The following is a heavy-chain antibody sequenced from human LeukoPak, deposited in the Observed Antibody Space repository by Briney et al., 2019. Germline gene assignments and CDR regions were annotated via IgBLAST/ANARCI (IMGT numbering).Heavy chain of an antibody. CDR2: IKTDGSST. CDR1: GFTFSSYW. CDR3: AKETFDP. Sequence: GGSLRLSCAASGFTFSSYWMHWVRQAPGKGLVWVSRIKTDGSSTDYADSVKGRFTISRDNAKNTLYLQLNSLRAEDTAVYYCAKETFDPWGQGTLVTVSS. J-gene: IGHJ5*02. V-gene: IGHV3-74*01.